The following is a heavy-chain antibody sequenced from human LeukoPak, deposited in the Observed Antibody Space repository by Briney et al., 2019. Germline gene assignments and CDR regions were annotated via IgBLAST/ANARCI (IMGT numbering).Heavy chain of an antibody. CDR1: GGSISGGGYS. CDR2: IYHSGST. Sequence: SETLSLTCAVSGGSISGGGYSWSWIRQPPGRGLERIGYIYHSGSTYYNPSLTSRVTISVDRSKNQFSLKLSSVTAADTAVYYCARFRGVVPAASRKAGPNYYYGMDVWGQGTTVTVSS. V-gene: IGHV4-30-2*01. CDR3: ARFRGVVPAASRKAGPNYYYGMDV. D-gene: IGHD2-2*01. J-gene: IGHJ6*02.